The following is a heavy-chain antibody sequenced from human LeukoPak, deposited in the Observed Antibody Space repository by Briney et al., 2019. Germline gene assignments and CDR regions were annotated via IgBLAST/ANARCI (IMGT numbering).Heavy chain of an antibody. CDR2: ISTYNGNT. CDR3: AREVAVGVRFVEWEKRREYYYNGMDV. J-gene: IGHJ6*02. D-gene: IGHD3-3*01. Sequence: EASVKVSCKASGYTFTTYGISWVRQAPGQGLEWMGWISTYNGNTNYAQKLQGRVTMTTETSTSTAYMELRSLRSDDTAVYYCAREVAVGVRFVEWEKRREYYYNGMDVWGQGTTVTVSS. V-gene: IGHV1-18*01. CDR1: GYTFTTYG.